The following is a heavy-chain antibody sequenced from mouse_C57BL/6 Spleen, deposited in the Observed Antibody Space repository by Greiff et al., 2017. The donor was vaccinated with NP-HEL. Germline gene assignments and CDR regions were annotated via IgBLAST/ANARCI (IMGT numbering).Heavy chain of an antibody. Sequence: EVQVVESGGGLVQPGGSLSLSCAASGFTFTDYYMSWVRQPPGKALEWLGFIRNKANGYTTEYSASVKGRFTISRDNSQSILYLQMNALRAEDSATCYCARPHDGYYDYAMDYWGQGTSVTVSS. J-gene: IGHJ4*01. CDR1: GFTFTDYY. D-gene: IGHD2-3*01. V-gene: IGHV7-3*01. CDR3: ARPHDGYYDYAMDY. CDR2: IRNKANGYTT.